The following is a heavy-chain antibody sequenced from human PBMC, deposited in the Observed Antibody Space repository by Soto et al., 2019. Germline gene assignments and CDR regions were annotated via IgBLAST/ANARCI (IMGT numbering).Heavy chain of an antibody. J-gene: IGHJ4*02. CDR1: GYTFTGYY. Sequence: ASVKVSCKASGYTFTGYYMHWVRQAPGQGLEWMGWINPNSGGTNYAQKFQGWVTMTRDTSISTAYMELSRLRSDDTAVYYCARDVWGAAAGNAQFDYWGQGNLVTVSS. D-gene: IGHD6-13*01. V-gene: IGHV1-2*04. CDR3: ARDVWGAAAGNAQFDY. CDR2: INPNSGGT.